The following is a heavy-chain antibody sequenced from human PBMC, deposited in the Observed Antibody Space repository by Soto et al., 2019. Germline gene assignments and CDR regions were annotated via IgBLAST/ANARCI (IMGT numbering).Heavy chain of an antibody. CDR1: GGSFSGYY. D-gene: IGHD3-9*01. J-gene: IGHJ3*02. Sequence: SETLSLTCAVYGGSFSGYYWSWIRQPPGKGLEWIGEINHSGSTNYNPSLKSRVTISVDTSKNQFYLKLSSVTAADTAVYYCARSRYFDWLDGCFVAFDIWRQGTMVTVSS. V-gene: IGHV4-34*01. CDR3: ARSRYFDWLDGCFVAFDI. CDR2: INHSGST.